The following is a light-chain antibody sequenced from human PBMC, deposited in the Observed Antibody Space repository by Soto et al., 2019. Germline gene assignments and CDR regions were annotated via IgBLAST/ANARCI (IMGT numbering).Light chain of an antibody. CDR2: EVS. J-gene: IGLJ3*02. CDR1: SNDIGGYNY. CDR3: SSYSPSSLL. Sequence: QSALTQPASVSGSPGQSITISCTGTSNDIGGYNYVSWYRQYPGKAPQLMISEVSYRPSGVSDRFSGSKSGTTASLTISGLQHEDEADYYCSSYSPSSLLFGGGTKVTVL. V-gene: IGLV2-14*01.